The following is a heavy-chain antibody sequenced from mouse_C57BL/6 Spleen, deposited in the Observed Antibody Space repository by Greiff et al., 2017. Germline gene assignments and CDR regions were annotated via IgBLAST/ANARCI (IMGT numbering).Heavy chain of an antibody. V-gene: IGHV1-39*01. CDR1: GYSFTDYN. CDR3: ARADYDGSSLFAY. CDR2: INPNYGTT. Sequence: LVESGPELVKPGASVKISCKASGYSFTDYNMNWVKQSNGKSLEWIGVINPNYGTTSYNQKFKGKATLTVAQSSSTAYMQLNSLTSEDSAVYYCARADYDGSSLFAYWGQGTLVTVSA. D-gene: IGHD1-1*01. J-gene: IGHJ3*01.